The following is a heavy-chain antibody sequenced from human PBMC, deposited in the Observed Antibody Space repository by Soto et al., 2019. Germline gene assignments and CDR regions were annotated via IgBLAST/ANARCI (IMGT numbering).Heavy chain of an antibody. D-gene: IGHD2-15*01. J-gene: IGHJ4*02. CDR3: AKDLHSGANFDY. V-gene: IGHV3-30*18. Sequence: PGGSLRLSCAASGFTFSSYGMHWVRQAPGKGLEWVAVISYDGSNKYYADSVKGRLTISRDNSKNTLYLQMNSLGAEDTAVYYCAKDLHSGANFDYWGQGTLVTVSS. CDR2: ISYDGSNK. CDR1: GFTFSSYG.